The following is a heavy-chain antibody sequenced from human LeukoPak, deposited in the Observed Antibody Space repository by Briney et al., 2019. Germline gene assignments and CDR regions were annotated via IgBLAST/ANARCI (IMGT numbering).Heavy chain of an antibody. Sequence: ASVTVSCKASGYTFTINYIHWVRQAPGQGLEWMGVIYPRDGSTSYAQKFQGRVTVTRDTSTSTVHMELSGLRSEDTAVYYCARDQEGFDDWGQGALVTVSS. CDR2: IYPRDGST. J-gene: IGHJ4*02. V-gene: IGHV1-46*01. CDR3: ARDQEGFDD. CDR1: GYTFTINY.